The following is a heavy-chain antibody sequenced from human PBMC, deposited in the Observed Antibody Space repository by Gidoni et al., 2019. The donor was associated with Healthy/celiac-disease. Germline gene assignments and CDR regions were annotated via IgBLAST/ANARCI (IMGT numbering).Heavy chain of an antibody. CDR3: ATLGSGPGY. CDR2: IAYDGSNK. Sequence: QVHLVESGGGVVPPGRSLRLSCAAPGFTFSRYGMHWVRQAPGTGLEWVAVIAYDGSNKYYADSVKGRFTISRDNSKNTLYLQMNSLRAEDTAVYYCATLGSGPGYWGQGTLVTVSS. J-gene: IGHJ4*02. V-gene: IGHV3-30*03. CDR1: GFTFSRYG. D-gene: IGHD3-10*01.